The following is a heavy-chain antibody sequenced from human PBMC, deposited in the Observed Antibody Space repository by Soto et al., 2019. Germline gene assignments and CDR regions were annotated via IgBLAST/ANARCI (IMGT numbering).Heavy chain of an antibody. CDR2: IKEDVSEK. CDR3: ARGHYGMDV. V-gene: IGHV3-7*03. CDR1: GFTFSNHW. J-gene: IGHJ6*02. Sequence: GSLRLSCVASGFTFSNHWNSWVRQAPGKRLEWVANIKEDVSEKYYMDSVKGRFTISRDSAENSVYLQMNSLRAEDTAVYYCARGHYGMDVWGQGTTVTVSS.